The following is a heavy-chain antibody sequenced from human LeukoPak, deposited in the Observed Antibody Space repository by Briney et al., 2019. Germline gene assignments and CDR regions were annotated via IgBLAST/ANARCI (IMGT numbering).Heavy chain of an antibody. J-gene: IGHJ4*02. CDR3: ARSKWELVDY. CDR1: GYTFTDYY. V-gene: IGHV1-2*02. Sequence: GASVKVSCKASGYTFTDYYMHWVRQAPGQGLEWMGWINPNSGGTNYAQKFQGRVTMTRDTSISTAYMEVSRLRSDDTAVYYCARSKWELVDYWGQGTLVTVSS. D-gene: IGHD1-26*01. CDR2: INPNSGGT.